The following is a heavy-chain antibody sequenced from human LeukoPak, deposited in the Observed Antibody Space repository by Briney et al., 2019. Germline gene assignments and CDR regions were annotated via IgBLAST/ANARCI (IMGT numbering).Heavy chain of an antibody. CDR1: XXXXGTXA. Sequence: GGSLRLSCXAXXXXXGTXAXSWVRQAPGKGLEWVSGIGGNVGRTYYADSVKGRFTVSRDNSKNTLYLQMNSLRAADTAVYYCAKDIYGDYGGFDYWGQGTLVTVSS. V-gene: IGHV3-23*01. CDR2: IGGNVGRT. D-gene: IGHD4-17*01. J-gene: IGHJ4*02. CDR3: AKDIYGDYGGFDY.